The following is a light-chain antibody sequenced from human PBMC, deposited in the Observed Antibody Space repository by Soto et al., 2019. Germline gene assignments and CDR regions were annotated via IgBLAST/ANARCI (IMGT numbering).Light chain of an antibody. CDR2: EVS. V-gene: IGLV2-14*01. CDR3: SSYTTSITYV. Sequence: QSALTQPASVSGYPGQSITISCTGTSSDVGGYNYVSWYQQHPGKAPKLMIYEVSNRPSGVSNRFSGSKSGNTASLTISGLQAEDEADYYCSSYTTSITYVFGTGTNVTVL. CDR1: SSDVGGYNY. J-gene: IGLJ1*01.